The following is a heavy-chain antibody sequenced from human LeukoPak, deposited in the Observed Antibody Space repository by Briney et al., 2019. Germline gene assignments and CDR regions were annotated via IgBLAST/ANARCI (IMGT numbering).Heavy chain of an antibody. CDR2: ISGSGGST. V-gene: IGHV3-23*01. J-gene: IGHJ4*02. Sequence: GGSLRLSCAASGFTFSSYAMSWVRQAPGKGLEWVSAISGSGGSTFYTDSVKGRFTISRDNSKNTLSLQMISLRAEDTAVYYCARGAYGTSSGDYWGQGTLVTVSS. CDR1: GFTFSSYA. D-gene: IGHD6-6*01. CDR3: ARGAYGTSSGDY.